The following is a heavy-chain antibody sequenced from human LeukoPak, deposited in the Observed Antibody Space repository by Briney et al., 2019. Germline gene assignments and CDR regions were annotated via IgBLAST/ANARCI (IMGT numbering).Heavy chain of an antibody. D-gene: IGHD1-26*01. CDR2: ISARAST. V-gene: IGHV3-23*01. Sequence: GGTLRLSCAASGFTFSNYGMSWVRQAPGKGLEWVSAISARASTYYADSVKGRFTISRDNAKNSLYLQMNSLRAEDTAVYYCAREEVGATRIDYWGQGTLVTVSS. J-gene: IGHJ4*02. CDR1: GFTFSNYG. CDR3: AREEVGATRIDY.